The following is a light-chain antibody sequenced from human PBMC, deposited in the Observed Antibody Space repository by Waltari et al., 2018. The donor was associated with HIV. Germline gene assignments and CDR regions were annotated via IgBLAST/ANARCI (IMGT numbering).Light chain of an antibody. Sequence: SYELTQPPSVSVSPGQTASITCSGDNLGDKFVSWYQQKPGQSPVLVIYQHNKRPSGIPGRFSGSKSGHTATLTIRGTQAIDAADYYCQAWDRSTASYVFGIGTKVTVL. CDR3: QAWDRSTASYV. V-gene: IGLV3-1*01. J-gene: IGLJ1*01. CDR2: QHN. CDR1: NLGDKF.